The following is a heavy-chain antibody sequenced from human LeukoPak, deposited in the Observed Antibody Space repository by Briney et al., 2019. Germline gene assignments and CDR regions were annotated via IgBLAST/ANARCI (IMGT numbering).Heavy chain of an antibody. CDR3: AKGNPGRYSGSYPYFDY. D-gene: IGHD1-26*01. Sequence: GGSLRLSCAASGFTFSDYYMSWVRQAPGKGLEWVSAISGSGGSTYYADSVKGRFTISRDNSKNTLYLQMNSLRAEDTAVYYCAKGNPGRYSGSYPYFDYWGQGTLVTVSS. CDR2: ISGSGGST. J-gene: IGHJ4*02. V-gene: IGHV3-23*01. CDR1: GFTFSDYY.